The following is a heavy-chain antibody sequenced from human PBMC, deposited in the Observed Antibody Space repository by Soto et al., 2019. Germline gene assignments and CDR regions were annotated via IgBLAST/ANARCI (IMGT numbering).Heavy chain of an antibody. CDR1: GCYISSSSHY. J-gene: IGHJ4*02. CDR2: IHYSGNG. CDR3: ATQFYYDRTGSNPSTTWSDY. V-gene: IGHV4-39*02. Sequence: SETLSLTCTVSGCYISSSSHYWGWIRPSPEKGLEWIGHIHYSGNGYYNPSLKSRVSIFVDTAKNHFSLTLTSVTAADTAVYYCATQFYYDRTGSNPSTTWSDYWGQGTLVTVSA. D-gene: IGHD3-22*01.